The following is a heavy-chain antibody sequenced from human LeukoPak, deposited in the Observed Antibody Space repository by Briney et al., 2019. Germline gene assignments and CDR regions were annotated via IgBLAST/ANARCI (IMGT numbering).Heavy chain of an antibody. CDR2: IYTSGST. Sequence: SETLSLTCTVSGGSISSGSYYWSWIRQPAGKGLEWIGRIYTSGSTNYNPSLKSRVTISVDTSKNQFSLKLSSVTAADTAVYYCARWSSSWYYFVYWGQGTLVTVSS. CDR3: ARWSSSWYYFVY. V-gene: IGHV4-61*02. CDR1: GGSISSGSYY. J-gene: IGHJ4*02. D-gene: IGHD6-13*01.